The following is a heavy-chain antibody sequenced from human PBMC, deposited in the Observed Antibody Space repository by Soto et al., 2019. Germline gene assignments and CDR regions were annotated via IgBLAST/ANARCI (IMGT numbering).Heavy chain of an antibody. V-gene: IGHV3-73*01. CDR3: TRLDAPGDRALDI. CDR1: GFSISGSA. Sequence: EVQLVESGGDLVQPGGSLKLSCAASGFSISGSAIHWVRQASGKGLEWVARIRDKTNGYATGYAASVQGRFTISRDDSKNTAFLQMNSLKTEDTAVYYCTRLDAPGDRALDIWGQGTMVNVSS. CDR2: IRDKTNGYAT. J-gene: IGHJ3*02.